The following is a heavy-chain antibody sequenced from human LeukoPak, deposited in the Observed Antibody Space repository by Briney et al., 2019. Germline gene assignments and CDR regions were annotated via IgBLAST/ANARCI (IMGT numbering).Heavy chain of an antibody. D-gene: IGHD3-16*02. CDR2: IYSGGST. CDR3: ARPGPTFGGVITYFDY. Sequence: GGSLRLSCAASEFSVGSNYMTWVRQAPGKGLEWVSLIYSGGSTYYADSVKGRFTISRDNAKNSLYLQMNSLRAEDTALYYCARPGPTFGGVITYFDYWGQGTLVTVSS. CDR1: EFSVGSNY. J-gene: IGHJ4*02. V-gene: IGHV3-66*01.